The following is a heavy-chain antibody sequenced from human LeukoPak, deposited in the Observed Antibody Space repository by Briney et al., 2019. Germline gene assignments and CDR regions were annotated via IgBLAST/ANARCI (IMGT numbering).Heavy chain of an antibody. CDR1: GFTFSSYS. D-gene: IGHD7-27*01. J-gene: IGHJ4*02. Sequence: GGSLRLSCAASGFTFSSYSLNWVRQAPGKGLEWVSSMSSSSNFIYYADSLKGRFTISRDNAKNSLYLQMNSLRAEDTAVYYCARDLNWGFDYWGQGTLVTVSS. CDR2: MSSSSNFI. CDR3: ARDLNWGFDY. V-gene: IGHV3-21*01.